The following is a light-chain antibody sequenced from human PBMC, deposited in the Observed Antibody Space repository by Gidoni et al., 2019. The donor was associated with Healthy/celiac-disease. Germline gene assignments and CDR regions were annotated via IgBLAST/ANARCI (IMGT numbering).Light chain of an antibody. Sequence: DIQMTQSPSSLSASVGDRLTITCRASQSISSCLAWYQQKPGKAPKRLIYTASSLESGVPSRFSGSGSGTEFTLTISSLQPDDFATYYCQQYNSYSRTFGQXTKVEIK. V-gene: IGKV1-5*03. CDR2: TAS. CDR3: QQYNSYSRT. CDR1: QSISSC. J-gene: IGKJ1*01.